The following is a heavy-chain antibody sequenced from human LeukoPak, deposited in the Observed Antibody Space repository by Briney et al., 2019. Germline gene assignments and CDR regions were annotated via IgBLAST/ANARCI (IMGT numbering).Heavy chain of an antibody. D-gene: IGHD4-17*01. CDR2: IYYSGST. CDR3: ARVSYGDYEL. V-gene: IGHV4-30-4*01. J-gene: IGHJ4*02. Sequence: SETPSLPCTVSGGSISSGDYYLSWVRQPPGKGLEWIGYIYYSGSTYYNPSLKSRVTISVDTSKNQFSLKLSSVTAADTAVYYCARVSYGDYELWGQGTLVTVSS. CDR1: GGSISSGDYY.